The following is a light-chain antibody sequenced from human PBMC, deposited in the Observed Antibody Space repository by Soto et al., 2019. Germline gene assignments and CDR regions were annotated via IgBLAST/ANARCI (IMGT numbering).Light chain of an antibody. V-gene: IGKV1-8*01. CDR3: QQYHNSPLT. CDR1: QGIASY. CDR2: AAS. Sequence: AIRMTQSPSSLSASTGDRVTITCRASQGIASYLAWYQQKPGKAPKLLIYAASTLQSGVPSRFSGSGSGIDFTLTISWLQSEDSATYYCQQYHNSPLTVGGGTKVEIK. J-gene: IGKJ4*01.